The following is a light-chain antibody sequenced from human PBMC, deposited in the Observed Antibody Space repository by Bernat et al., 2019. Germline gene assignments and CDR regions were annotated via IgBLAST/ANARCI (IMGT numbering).Light chain of an antibody. Sequence: QSALTQPPSVSGSPGQSVTISCTGASSDVGSYNGVSWYQQPPGTAPKLMIYEVSNRPSGVPDRFSGSKSGNMASLTISGLQAEDEADYYCSSYTSSSTYVFGTGTKVTVL. CDR2: EVS. CDR3: SSYTSSSTYV. CDR1: SSDVGSYNG. V-gene: IGLV2-18*02. J-gene: IGLJ1*01.